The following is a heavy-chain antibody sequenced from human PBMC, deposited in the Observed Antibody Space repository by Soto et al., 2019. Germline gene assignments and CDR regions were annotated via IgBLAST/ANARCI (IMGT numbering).Heavy chain of an antibody. J-gene: IGHJ5*02. CDR1: GGSISSSY. CDR2: IYDDGSA. Sequence: SETLSLTCTVSGGSISSSYWSWIRQPPGKGLEWLAYIYDDGSANYNPSLKSRATISLDMSKNQFSLKLTSVTAADTAVYYCARDKYCSGGSCRKNWFDPWGQGTPVTVSS. V-gene: IGHV4-59*01. CDR3: ARDKYCSGGSCRKNWFDP. D-gene: IGHD2-15*01.